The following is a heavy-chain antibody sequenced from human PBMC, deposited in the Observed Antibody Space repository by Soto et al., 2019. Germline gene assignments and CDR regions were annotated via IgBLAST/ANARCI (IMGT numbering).Heavy chain of an antibody. V-gene: IGHV1-69*13. Sequence: SVKVSCKASGGTFSSYAMSWVRQAPGQGLEWLGGIIPIFGTANYAQKFQGRVTITADESTSTAYMELSSLRSEDTAVYYCARGGYCSGGSCYRGDAFDIWGQGTMVTVSS. J-gene: IGHJ3*02. CDR1: GGTFSSYA. D-gene: IGHD2-15*01. CDR3: ARGGYCSGGSCYRGDAFDI. CDR2: IIPIFGTA.